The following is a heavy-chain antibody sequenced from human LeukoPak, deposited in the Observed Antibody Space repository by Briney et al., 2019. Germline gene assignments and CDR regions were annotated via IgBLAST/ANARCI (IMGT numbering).Heavy chain of an antibody. CDR3: ARRLGKSTLYYFDY. D-gene: IGHD3-16*01. Sequence: SETLSLTCTVSGGSISSSDNYWTWIRQPPGKGLEWIGSIYYSGTTYFNLSLKSRLTMSVDTSKNQFSLKLNSVTAADTAVYYCARRLGKSTLYYFDYWGQG. CDR1: GGSISSSDNY. CDR2: IYYSGTT. J-gene: IGHJ4*02. V-gene: IGHV4-30-4*01.